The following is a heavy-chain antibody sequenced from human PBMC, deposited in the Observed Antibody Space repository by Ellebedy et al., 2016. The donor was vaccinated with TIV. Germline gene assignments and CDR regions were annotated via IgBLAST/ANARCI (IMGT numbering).Heavy chain of an antibody. CDR3: ARGYSSGSYFA. CDR2: IKEDGSDK. CDR1: GFTFSSFW. D-gene: IGHD3-10*01. J-gene: IGHJ4*02. Sequence: GESLKISCAASGFTFSSFWISWVRQAPGKGLEWVAIIKEDGSDKYYLDSVKGRFTISRDNTKNSLYLQMNSLRVEDTAVYSCARGYSSGSYFAWGQGTLVTVSS. V-gene: IGHV3-7*01.